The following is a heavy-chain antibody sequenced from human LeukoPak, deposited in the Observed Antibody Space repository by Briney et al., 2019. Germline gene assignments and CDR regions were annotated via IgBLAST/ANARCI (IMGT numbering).Heavy chain of an antibody. D-gene: IGHD2-2*01. CDR3: ATSGEIVVVPAAFGY. V-gene: IGHV1-69*13. Sequence: GASVKVSCKASGGTFSSYAISWVRQAPGQGLEWMGGIIPIFGTANYAQTFQGRVTITADESTSTAYMELSSLRSEDTAVYYCATSGEIVVVPAAFGYWGQGTLVTVSS. CDR1: GGTFSSYA. J-gene: IGHJ4*02. CDR2: IIPIFGTA.